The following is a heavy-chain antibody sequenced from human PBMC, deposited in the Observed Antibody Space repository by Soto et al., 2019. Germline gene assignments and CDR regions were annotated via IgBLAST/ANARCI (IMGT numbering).Heavy chain of an antibody. J-gene: IGHJ6*02. Sequence: QVQLVESGGGVVQPGRSLRLSCAASGFTFSSYGMHWVRQAPGKGLEGVAVIWDDGSNKYYADSVKGRFTISRDNSKNTRYLQMNSLRAEDTAVYYCARALRGYYDSSGPTPYYYYGMDVWGQGTTVTVSS. CDR1: GFTFSSYG. V-gene: IGHV3-33*01. D-gene: IGHD3-22*01. CDR3: ARALRGYYDSSGPTPYYYYGMDV. CDR2: IWDDGSNK.